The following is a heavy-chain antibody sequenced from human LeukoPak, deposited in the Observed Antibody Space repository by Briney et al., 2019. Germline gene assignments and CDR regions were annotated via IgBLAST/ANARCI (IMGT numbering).Heavy chain of an antibody. J-gene: IGHJ4*02. D-gene: IGHD1-26*01. CDR1: GGSISGYY. CDR2: IYYTAST. CDR3: ARGRWELPF. V-gene: IGHV4-59*01. Sequence: PSETLSLTCTVSGGSISGYYWTWIRQTPEKGLEWIGYIYYTASTNSNPSLKSRVTISVDTSKNQFSLKLNSVTAADTAVYYCARGRWELPFWGQGTLVTVSS.